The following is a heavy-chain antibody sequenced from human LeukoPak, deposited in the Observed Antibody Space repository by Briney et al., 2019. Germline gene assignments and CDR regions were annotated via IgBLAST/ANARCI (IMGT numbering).Heavy chain of an antibody. CDR1: GFTFSSYT. Sequence: GGSLRLSCAASGFTFSSYTMNWVRQAPGKGLEWVSYISSSSSYIYYADSVKGRFTISRDNAENSLYLQMNSLRAEDTAVYYCARGSEGYCSGGGCYYGMDVWGQGTTVTVSS. CDR2: ISSSSSYI. CDR3: ARGSEGYCSGGGCYYGMDV. D-gene: IGHD2-15*01. V-gene: IGHV3-21*01. J-gene: IGHJ6*01.